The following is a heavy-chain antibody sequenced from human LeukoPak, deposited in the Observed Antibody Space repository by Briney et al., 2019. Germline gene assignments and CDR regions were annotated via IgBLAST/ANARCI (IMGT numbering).Heavy chain of an antibody. CDR3: AKSGYYGSGSYYNVLFFDY. D-gene: IGHD3-10*01. V-gene: IGHV3-30*02. Sequence: GGSLRLSCAASGFTFSSYGMHWVRQAPGKGLEWVAFIRYDGSNKYYADSVKGRFTISRDNSKNTLYLQMNSLRAEDTAVYYCAKSGYYGSGSYYNVLFFDYWGQGTLVTVSS. CDR1: GFTFSSYG. CDR2: IRYDGSNK. J-gene: IGHJ4*02.